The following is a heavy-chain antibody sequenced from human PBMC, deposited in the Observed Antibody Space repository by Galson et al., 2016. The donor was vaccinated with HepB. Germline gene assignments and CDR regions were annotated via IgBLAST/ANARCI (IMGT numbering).Heavy chain of an antibody. J-gene: IGHJ4*02. CDR3: ARDGFVDTSIVPFDY. CDR2: IKPDASEK. Sequence: SLRLSCAASGFTFGNHWMSWVRQAPGKGLEWVANIKPDASEKYYADSVWGRFSISRDNAKNSLCLQMNTLRAEDTAIYYCARDGFVDTSIVPFDYWGQGTLVTVSS. CDR1: GFTFGNHW. V-gene: IGHV3-7*01. D-gene: IGHD5-18*01.